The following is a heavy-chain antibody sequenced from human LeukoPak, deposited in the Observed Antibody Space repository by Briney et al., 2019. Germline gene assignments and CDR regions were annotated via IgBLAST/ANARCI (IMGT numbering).Heavy chain of an antibody. J-gene: IGHJ6*03. V-gene: IGHV1-18*01. CDR1: GYTFTSYG. D-gene: IGHD3-10*01. Sequence: ASVKVSCKASGYTFTSYGISWVRQAPGQGLEWMGWISAYNGNTNYAQKLQGRVTMTTDTSTSTAYMELRSLRSDDTAVYYCARGYYYGSGSYGPYYYYMDVWGKGTTVTVSS. CDR2: ISAYNGNT. CDR3: ARGYYYGSGSYGPYYYYMDV.